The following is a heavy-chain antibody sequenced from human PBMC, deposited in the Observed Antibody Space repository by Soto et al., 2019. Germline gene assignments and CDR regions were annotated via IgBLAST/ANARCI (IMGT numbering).Heavy chain of an antibody. CDR2: IYWDDDK. CDR1: GFSLSTTGVG. J-gene: IGHJ6*02. V-gene: IGHV2-5*02. Sequence: QITLKESGPTLVKPTQTLTLTCSFSGFSLSTTGVGVGWIRQPPGKALEWLALIYWDDDKRYNPSLNSRLTITKAPYKHQXXLXMXXMDPVDTATYYCVQSRCGGDCLQSYSSHSYYGLDVWGQGTTVTVSS. CDR3: VQSRCGGDCLQSYSSHSYYGLDV. D-gene: IGHD2-21*02.